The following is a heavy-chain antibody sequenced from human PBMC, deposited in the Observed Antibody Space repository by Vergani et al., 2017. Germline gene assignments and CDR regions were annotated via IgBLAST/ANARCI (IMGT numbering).Heavy chain of an antibody. J-gene: IGHJ6*03. CDR3: ARGGCSSTSCLLYYYYMDV. CDR1: GFTFSSYS. D-gene: IGHD2-2*01. Sequence: EVQLVESGGGLVKPGGSLRLSCAASGFTFSSYSMNWVRQAPGTGLEWVSSISSSSSYIYYADSVKGRFTISRDNAKNSLYLQMNSLRAEDTAVYYCARGGCSSTSCLLYYYYMDVWGKGTTVTVSS. V-gene: IGHV3-21*01. CDR2: ISSSSSYI.